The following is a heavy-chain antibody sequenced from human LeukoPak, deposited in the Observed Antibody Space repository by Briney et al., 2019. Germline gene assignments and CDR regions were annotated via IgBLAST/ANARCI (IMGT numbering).Heavy chain of an antibody. Sequence: GGSLRLSCAASGLTFINYAMNWVRQAPGKGLEWVSVIGDSGGSTLYADSVKGRFTVSRDNSKNTLYLQMDSLRVEDTAVYYCAKMGYYDGSGYYMYYFDHWGQGTLVTVSS. D-gene: IGHD3-22*01. CDR1: GLTFINYA. CDR2: IGDSGGST. CDR3: AKMGYYDGSGYYMYYFDH. J-gene: IGHJ4*02. V-gene: IGHV3-23*01.